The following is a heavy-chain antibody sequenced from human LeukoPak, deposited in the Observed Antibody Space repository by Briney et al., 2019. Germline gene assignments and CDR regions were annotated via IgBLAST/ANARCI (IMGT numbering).Heavy chain of an antibody. CDR2: INPNSGGT. CDR3: ARVPRNYYGSGSYLDY. D-gene: IGHD3-10*01. V-gene: IGHV1-2*02. J-gene: IGHJ4*02. Sequence: ASVKVSCKASVYTFTGYYMHWVRQAPGQGLEWMGWINPNSGGTNYAQKFQGRVTMTRDTSISTAYMELSRLRSDDTAVYYCARVPRNYYGSGSYLDYWGQGTLVTVSP. CDR1: VYTFTGYY.